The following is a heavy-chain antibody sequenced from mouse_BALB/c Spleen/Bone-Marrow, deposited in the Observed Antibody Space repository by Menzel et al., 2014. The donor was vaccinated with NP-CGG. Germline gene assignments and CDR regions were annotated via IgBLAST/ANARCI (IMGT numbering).Heavy chain of an antibody. CDR2: ISSGGSYT. CDR1: GFAFSSYD. Sequence: EVHLVESGGGLVKPGESLKLSCAASGFAFSSYDMSWVRQTPEKRLEWVATISSGGSYTYYPDSVKGRFTISRDNARNTLYLQMSSLRSEDTALYYCARHPYYGNYPAWFAYWGQGTLVTVSA. CDR3: ARHPYYGNYPAWFAY. D-gene: IGHD2-10*01. V-gene: IGHV5-9*02. J-gene: IGHJ3*01.